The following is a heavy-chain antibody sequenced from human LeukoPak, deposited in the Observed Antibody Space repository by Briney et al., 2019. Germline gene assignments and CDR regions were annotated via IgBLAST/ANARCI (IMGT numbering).Heavy chain of an antibody. CDR3: ARDGPARGYSV. CDR1: GFTFSSYW. Sequence: GGSLRLSCAASGFTFSSYWMSWVRQAPGKWLGWVANIKQDGSEKYYVDSAKGRFTISRDNAKNSLYLQMNSLRAEDTAVYYCARDGPARGYSVWGQGTLVTVSS. CDR2: IKQDGSEK. J-gene: IGHJ4*02. D-gene: IGHD5-18*01. V-gene: IGHV3-7*01.